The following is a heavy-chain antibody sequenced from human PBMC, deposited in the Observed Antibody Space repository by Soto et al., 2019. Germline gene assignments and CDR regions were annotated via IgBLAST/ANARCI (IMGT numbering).Heavy chain of an antibody. J-gene: IGHJ5*02. CDR3: AADIVLVPAAIGTNWFDP. D-gene: IGHD2-2*01. V-gene: IGHV1-58*01. Sequence: QMQLVQSGPEVKKPGTSVKVSCKASGFTFTSSAVQWVRQARGQRLEWIGWIVVGSGNTNYAQKFQERVTITRDMSTSTAYMELSSLRSEETAVYYCAADIVLVPAAIGTNWFDPWGQGTLVTVSS. CDR1: GFTFTSSA. CDR2: IVVGSGNT.